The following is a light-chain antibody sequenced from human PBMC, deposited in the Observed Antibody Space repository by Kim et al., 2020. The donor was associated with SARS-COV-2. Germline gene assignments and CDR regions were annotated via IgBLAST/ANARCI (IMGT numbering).Light chain of an antibody. V-gene: IGLV1-40*01. J-gene: IGLJ7*01. CDR2: HNK. Sequence: QAVTISCPGSSANIGAGYAVQCQQHPPGTAPKLLFFHNKNRPAGVHARSAASESGTSASLATTGLQADDEADYYCQPYDSSLSHVVFGGGTQLTVL. CDR3: QPYDSSLSHVV. CDR1: SANIGAGYA.